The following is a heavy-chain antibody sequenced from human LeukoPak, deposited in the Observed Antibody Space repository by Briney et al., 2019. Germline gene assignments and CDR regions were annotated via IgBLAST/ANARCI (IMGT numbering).Heavy chain of an antibody. V-gene: IGHV3-21*01. J-gene: IGHJ3*02. CDR2: ISSSSSYI. CDR1: GFTFSSYS. CDR3: ASARIVGAPSAFDI. D-gene: IGHD1-26*01. Sequence: GGSLRLSCAASGFTFSSYSMNWDRQAPGRGLEWVSSISSSSSYIYYADSVKGRFTISRDNAKNSLYLQMNSLRAEDTAVYYCASARIVGAPSAFDIWGQGTMLTVSS.